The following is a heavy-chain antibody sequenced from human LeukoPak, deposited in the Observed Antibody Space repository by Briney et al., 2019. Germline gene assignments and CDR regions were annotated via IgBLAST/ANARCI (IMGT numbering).Heavy chain of an antibody. CDR2: ISYDGSNK. V-gene: IGHV3-30-3*01. J-gene: IGHJ4*02. CDR3: ARDGPPYDSSGYYSYYFDY. D-gene: IGHD3-22*01. CDR1: GFTFSNYA. Sequence: GGSLRLSCAASGFTFSNYAMHWVRQAPGKGLEWVAVISYDGSNKYYADSVQGRITISRDNSKNTLYLQVNSLRAEDTAVYYCARDGPPYDSSGYYSYYFDYWGQGTLVTVSS.